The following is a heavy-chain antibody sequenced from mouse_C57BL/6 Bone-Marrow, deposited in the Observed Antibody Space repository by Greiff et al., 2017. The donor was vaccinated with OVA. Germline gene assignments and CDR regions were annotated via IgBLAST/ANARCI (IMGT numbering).Heavy chain of an antibody. CDR1: GYTFTSYW. CDR2: IDPSDSYT. V-gene: IGHV1-59*01. J-gene: IGHJ3*01. CDR3: ARRGYYPAWFAY. D-gene: IGHD2-3*01. Sequence: VQLQQPGAELVRPGTSVKLSCKASGYTFTSYWMHWVKQRPGQGLEWIGVIDPSDSYTNYNQKFKGKATLTVDTSSSTAYMQLSSLTSEDSAVYYCARRGYYPAWFAYWGQGTLVTVSA.